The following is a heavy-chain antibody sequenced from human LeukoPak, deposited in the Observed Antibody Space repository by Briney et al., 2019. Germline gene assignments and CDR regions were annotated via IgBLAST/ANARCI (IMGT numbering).Heavy chain of an antibody. CDR1: GFTFSSYA. D-gene: IGHD2-15*01. J-gene: IGHJ6*03. CDR3: ARSLLPSGYNYYYMDV. Sequence: GGSLRLSCAASGFTFSSYAMSWVRQAPGKGLEWVSAISGSGGSTYYADSVKGRFTISRDNSKNTLYLQMNSLRAEDTAVYYCARSLLPSGYNYYYMDVWGKGTTVTVSS. CDR2: ISGSGGST. V-gene: IGHV3-23*01.